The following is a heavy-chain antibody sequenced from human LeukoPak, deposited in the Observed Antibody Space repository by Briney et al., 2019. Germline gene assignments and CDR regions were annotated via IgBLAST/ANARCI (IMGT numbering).Heavy chain of an antibody. Sequence: RGSLRLSCAASGFTFSSYSMNWVRQAPGKGLGWVSSIISSSSYIYYADSVRGRFTISRDNAKNSLYLQMNSLRAEDTAVYYCARGSIVDIVATIGEAIDYWGQGTLVTVSS. CDR2: IISSSSYI. J-gene: IGHJ4*02. V-gene: IGHV3-21*01. CDR1: GFTFSSYS. D-gene: IGHD5-12*01. CDR3: ARGSIVDIVATIGEAIDY.